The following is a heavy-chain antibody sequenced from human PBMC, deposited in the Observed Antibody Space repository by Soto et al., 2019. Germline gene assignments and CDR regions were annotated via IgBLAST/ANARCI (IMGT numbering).Heavy chain of an antibody. V-gene: IGHV4-4*02. CDR2: IYHSGST. J-gene: IGHJ4*02. D-gene: IGHD1-26*01. CDR3: ARMVGATLVDY. CDR1: GASISSTSSYDY. Sequence: QVQLQESGPGLVKPSGTLSLTCTVSGASISSTSSYDYWSWVRQPPGKGLEWIGEIYHSGSTNYTPSLKSRVTMSVDKSKNQFSLRLSSVTAADTAVYYCARMVGATLVDYWGQGSLVTVSS.